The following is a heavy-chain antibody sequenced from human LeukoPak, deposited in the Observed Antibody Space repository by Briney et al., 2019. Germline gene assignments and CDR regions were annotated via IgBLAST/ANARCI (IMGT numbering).Heavy chain of an antibody. CDR2: ISGSGGST. CDR3: AKASKNPANYYDSSGYYRAFDY. J-gene: IGHJ4*02. D-gene: IGHD3-22*01. Sequence: GGSLRLSCAASGFTFSSYAMNWVRQAPGKGLEWVSAISGSGGSTYYADSVKGRFTISRDNSKNTLYLQMNSLRAEDTAVYYCAKASKNPANYYDSSGYYRAFDYWGQGTLVTVSS. CDR1: GFTFSSYA. V-gene: IGHV3-23*01.